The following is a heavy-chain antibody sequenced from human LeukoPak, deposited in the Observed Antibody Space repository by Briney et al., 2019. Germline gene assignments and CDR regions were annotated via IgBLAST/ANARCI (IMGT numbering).Heavy chain of an antibody. J-gene: IGHJ4*02. CDR3: ARAVVVPAVLFDY. CDR1: GGSISSGGYY. CDR2: IYYSGST. D-gene: IGHD2-2*01. Sequence: SQTLSPTCTVSGGSISSGGYYWSWIRQHPGKGLEWIGYIYYSGSTYYNPSLKSRVTISVDTSKNQFSLKLSSVTAADTAVYYCARAVVVPAVLFDYWGQGTLVTVSS. V-gene: IGHV4-31*03.